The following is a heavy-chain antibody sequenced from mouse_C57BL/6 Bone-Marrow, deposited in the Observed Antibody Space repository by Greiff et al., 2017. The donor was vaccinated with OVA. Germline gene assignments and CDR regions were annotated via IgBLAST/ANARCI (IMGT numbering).Heavy chain of an antibody. CDR2: IYPGDGDT. V-gene: IGHV1-82*01. D-gene: IGHD1-1*01. CDR3: ARITTVVGY. J-gene: IGHJ2*01. Sequence: QVQLQQSGPELVKPGASVKISCKASGYAFSSSWMNWVKQRPGQGLEWIGRIYPGDGDTNYNGKFKGKATLTADKSSSTAYMQLSSLTSEDSAVYFCARITTVVGYWGQGTTLTVSS. CDR1: GYAFSSSW.